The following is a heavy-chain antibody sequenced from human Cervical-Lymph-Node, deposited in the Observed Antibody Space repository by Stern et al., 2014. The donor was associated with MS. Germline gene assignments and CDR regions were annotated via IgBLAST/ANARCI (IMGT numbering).Heavy chain of an antibody. V-gene: IGHV5-51*01. D-gene: IGHD4-23*01. CDR3: ASRRHYGGSRFFDF. Sequence: VQLVQSGAEVKKPGESLKISCKGSGYNFTYYWIGWVRQMPGKGLEWMGIIYPDDSDTTYSPSFQGQVTISADKSISTAYLQWTSLKASDTAMYYCASRRHYGGSRFFDFWGHGTRVTVSS. CDR2: IYPDDSDT. CDR1: GYNFTYYW. J-gene: IGHJ4*01.